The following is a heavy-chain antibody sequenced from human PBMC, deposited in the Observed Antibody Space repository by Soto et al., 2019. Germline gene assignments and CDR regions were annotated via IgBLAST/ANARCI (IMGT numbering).Heavy chain of an antibody. V-gene: IGHV1-69*06. D-gene: IGHD4-4*01. CDR2: IIPIFGTA. CDR3: ARLTTTVFYYYYYGMDV. Sequence: SVKVSCKASGGTFSSYAISWVRQAPGQGLEWMGGIIPIFGTANYAQKFQGRVTITADKSTSTAYMELSSLRSEDTAVYYCARLTTTVFYYYYYGMDVWGQGATVTVSS. J-gene: IGHJ6*02. CDR1: GGTFSSYA.